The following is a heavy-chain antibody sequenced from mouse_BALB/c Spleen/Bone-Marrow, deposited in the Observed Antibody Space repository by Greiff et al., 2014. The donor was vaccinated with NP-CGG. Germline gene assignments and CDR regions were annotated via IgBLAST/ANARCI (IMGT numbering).Heavy chain of an antibody. CDR3: ARYYYGSSYFDY. CDR1: GFNIKDTY. V-gene: IGHV14-3*02. Sequence: VQLQQSGAELVKPGASVKLSCTASGFNIKDTYMHWVKQRPEQGLEWIGRIDPANGNTKYDPKFQGKATITADTSSNTAYPQLSSLTSEDAAFYYCARYYYGSSYFDYWGQGTTLTVSS. CDR2: IDPANGNT. D-gene: IGHD1-1*01. J-gene: IGHJ2*01.